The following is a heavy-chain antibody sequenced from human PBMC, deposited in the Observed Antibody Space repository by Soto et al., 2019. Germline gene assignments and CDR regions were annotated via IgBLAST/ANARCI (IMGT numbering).Heavy chain of an antibody. CDR2: ISISGSSM. CDR1: GFSFSDYE. Sequence: GGSLRLSCAASGFSFSDYEMNWVRQAPGKGLEWVAFISISGSSMDYATSVKGRFTISRDNTKKSLYLHMNSLRAEDTAVYYCARENAGGTLDYWGLGALVTVSS. D-gene: IGHD1-1*01. J-gene: IGHJ4*02. CDR3: ARENAGGTLDY. V-gene: IGHV3-48*03.